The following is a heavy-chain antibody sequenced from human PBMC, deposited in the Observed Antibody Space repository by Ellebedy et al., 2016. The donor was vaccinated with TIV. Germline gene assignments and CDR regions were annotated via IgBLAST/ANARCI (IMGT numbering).Heavy chain of an antibody. CDR2: INSRSDTI. V-gene: IGHV3-48*04. CDR1: GFTLSEFG. Sequence: PGGSLRLSCAASGFTLSEFGMTWVRQAPGKGLEWVSHINSRSDTISYEDSVKGRFIISRDIAKNSLHLQMNSLRAEDTAVYYCTRDPDGVYDFDYWGQGILVTVSS. J-gene: IGHJ4*02. CDR3: TRDPDGVYDFDY. D-gene: IGHD5/OR15-5a*01.